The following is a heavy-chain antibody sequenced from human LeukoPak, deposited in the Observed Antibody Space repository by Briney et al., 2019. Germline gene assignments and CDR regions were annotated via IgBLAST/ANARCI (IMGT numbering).Heavy chain of an antibody. J-gene: IGHJ2*01. CDR3: ARVISWDDWYFDL. Sequence: GGSLRLSCAASGFTVSSNYMSWVRQAPGKGLEWVSVIYSGGSTYYADSVKGRFTISRDNPKNTLYLQMNSLRAEDTAFYYCARVISWDDWYFDLWGRGTLVTVSS. V-gene: IGHV3-53*01. D-gene: IGHD6-13*01. CDR1: GFTVSSNY. CDR2: IYSGGST.